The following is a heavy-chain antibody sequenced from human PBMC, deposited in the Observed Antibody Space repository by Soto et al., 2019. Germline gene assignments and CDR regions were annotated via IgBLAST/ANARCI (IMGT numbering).Heavy chain of an antibody. CDR2: ITPILRET. D-gene: IGHD5-18*01. J-gene: IGHJ4*02. Sequence: QVHLVQSGTEVRKPGSSVTVSCKVSGGTFSTYTISWVRQAPGQGLQWMGGITPILRETTYAQNFQGRVFITADISATTAYMDLSDLPSEDTAMYYCGRVPRYSFPTSDSLDQWGQGTRVTVSS. V-gene: IGHV1-69*06. CDR1: GGTFSTYT. CDR3: GRVPRYSFPTSDSLDQ.